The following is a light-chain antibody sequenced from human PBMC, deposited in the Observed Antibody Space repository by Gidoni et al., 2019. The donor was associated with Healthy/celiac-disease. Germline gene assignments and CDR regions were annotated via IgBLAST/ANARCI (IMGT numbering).Light chain of an antibody. J-gene: IGKJ2*01. Sequence: DIQMTQSPSSLSASVGDRVTITCRASQSISSYLNWYQQKPGKAPKLLIYAASSLQSGVPSRFSGSGSGTEFTLTISSLQPEDFATYYCQQSYSTPPYTFGQXTNLEIK. CDR2: AAS. CDR3: QQSYSTPPYT. V-gene: IGKV1-39*01. CDR1: QSISSY.